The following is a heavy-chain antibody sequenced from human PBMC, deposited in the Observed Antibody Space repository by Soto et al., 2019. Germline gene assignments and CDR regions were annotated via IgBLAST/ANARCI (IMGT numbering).Heavy chain of an antibody. D-gene: IGHD3-22*01. J-gene: IGHJ5*02. CDR2: INHSGST. V-gene: IGHV4-34*01. CDR1: GGSCSGYY. CDR3: ARGVVNVYNWFDP. Sequence: ETLSLTCAVYGGSCSGYYWSWIRQPPGKGLEWIGEINHSGSTNYNPSLKSRVTISVDTSKNQFSLKLSSVTAADTAVYYCARGVVNVYNWFDPWGQGTLVTVS.